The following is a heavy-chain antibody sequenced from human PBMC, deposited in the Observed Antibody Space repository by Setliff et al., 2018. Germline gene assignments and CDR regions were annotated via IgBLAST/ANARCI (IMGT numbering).Heavy chain of an antibody. V-gene: IGHV3-33*08. CDR3: ARTCSGSGCYAGLES. D-gene: IGHD2-15*01. J-gene: IGHJ4*02. CDR2: IWDDGGNK. CDR1: GFTFSTYR. Sequence: PGGSLRLSCAASGFTFSTYRMHWVRQAPGKGLEWVAVIWDDGGNKYHADSVKGRFTISRDNSKNTVYLQMNNLRPEDTAVYYCARTCSGSGCYAGLESWGQGTPVTVSS.